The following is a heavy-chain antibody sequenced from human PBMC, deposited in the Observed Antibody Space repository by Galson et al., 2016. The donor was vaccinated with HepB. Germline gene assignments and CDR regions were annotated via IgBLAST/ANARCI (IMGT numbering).Heavy chain of an antibody. CDR2: IYTAGNT. J-gene: IGHJ6*02. CDR1: GFSVSTNY. Sequence: SLRLSCAVSGFSVSTNYMSWVRQAPGKGLEWVSIIYTAGNTYYTVSAMKRFIISRDNAQNTLYLQLTNLIGEDTSANYCARGDGYYSASGWPWDYNPMDAWGQGTMVTVSS. D-gene: IGHD3-22*01. V-gene: IGHV3-53*01. CDR3: ARGDGYYSASGWPWDYNPMDA.